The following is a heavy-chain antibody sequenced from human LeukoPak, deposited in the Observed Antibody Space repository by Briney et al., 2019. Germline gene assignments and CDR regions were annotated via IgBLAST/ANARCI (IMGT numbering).Heavy chain of an antibody. Sequence: PGGSLRLSCAASGFTFSNFNMAWVRQAPGKGLEWGSSISDGGDATGYAESVKGRFTISRDNSKATVWLQMNSLRAEDTAHYYCAKSDCGGDGCKLLNYWAQGTLVTVSS. V-gene: IGHV3-23*01. J-gene: IGHJ4*02. CDR2: ISDGGDAT. CDR1: GFTFSNFN. CDR3: AKSDCGGDGCKLLNY. D-gene: IGHD2-21*01.